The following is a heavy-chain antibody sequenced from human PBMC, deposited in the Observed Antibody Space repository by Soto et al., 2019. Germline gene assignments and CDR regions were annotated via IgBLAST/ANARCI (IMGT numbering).Heavy chain of an antibody. Sequence: SETLSLTCTVSGGSISSYYWSWIRQPPGKGLEWIGYIYYSGSTNYNPSLKSRLIISVDTSKSQFSLKLSSVTAADTAVYYCVRFWSPPYSDALTDYTDAFDYWGQGTLVTV. J-gene: IGHJ4*02. D-gene: IGHD3-9*01. CDR2: IYYSGST. V-gene: IGHV4-59*08. CDR1: GGSISSYY. CDR3: VRFWSPPYSDALTDYTDAFDY.